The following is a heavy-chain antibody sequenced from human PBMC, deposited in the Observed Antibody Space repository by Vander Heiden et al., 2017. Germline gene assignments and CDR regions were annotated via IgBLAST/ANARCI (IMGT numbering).Heavy chain of an antibody. CDR2: ISYDGSNK. V-gene: IGHV3-30*18. CDR3: AKGASSSGWYSGYYYGMDV. D-gene: IGHD6-19*01. J-gene: IGHJ6*02. Sequence: QVQLVEPGGGVVQPGRSLRLSWAASGFTSSSSGMHWVRQVPVKGLEWVAAISYDGSNKYYAESVKGRFTISRDNSKNTLYLQMSSLRAEDTAVYYCAKGASSSGWYSGYYYGMDVWGQGTTVTVSS. CDR1: GFTSSSSG.